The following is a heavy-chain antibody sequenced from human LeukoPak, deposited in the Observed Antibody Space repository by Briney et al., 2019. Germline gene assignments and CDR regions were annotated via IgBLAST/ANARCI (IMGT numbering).Heavy chain of an antibody. CDR1: GFTSSSYG. J-gene: IGHJ4*02. CDR3: AKNVGVVRNTVAPTDY. D-gene: IGHD3-3*01. V-gene: IGHV3-30*18. CDR2: ISYDGSNK. Sequence: GGSLRLSCAASGFTSSSYGMHWVRQAPGKGLEWVAVISYDGSNKYYADSVKGRFTISRDNSKNTLYLQMNSLRAEDTAVYYCAKNVGVVRNTVAPTDYWGQGTLVTVSS.